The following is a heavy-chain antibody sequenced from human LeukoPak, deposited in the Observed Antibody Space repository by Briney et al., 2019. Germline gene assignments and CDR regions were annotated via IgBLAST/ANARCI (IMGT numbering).Heavy chain of an antibody. CDR1: GFTFDDYA. J-gene: IGHJ4*02. CDR2: ISWNSGSI. CDR3: AKDKEWEPQFYFDY. Sequence: PGGSLRLSCAASGFTFDDYAMHWVRQAPGKGLEWVSGISWNSGSIGYADFVKGRFTISRDNAKNSLYLQMNSLRAEDTALYYCAKDKEWEPQFYFDYWGQGTLVTVSS. V-gene: IGHV3-9*01. D-gene: IGHD1-26*01.